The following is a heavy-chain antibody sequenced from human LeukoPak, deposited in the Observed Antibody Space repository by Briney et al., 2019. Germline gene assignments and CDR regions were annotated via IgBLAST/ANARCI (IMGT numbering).Heavy chain of an antibody. CDR2: IYYSGST. CDR3: ATSGSTSSYGMDV. D-gene: IGHD2-2*01. V-gene: IGHV4-59*01. Sequence: PSETLSLTCTLSGGSISGYYWSSLRQPPGKRLEWIGYIYYSGSTSYNPSLKSRVTISVDTSKNQISLKLSSVTAADTAVYYCATSGSTSSYGMDVWGQGTTVTVSS. CDR1: GGSISGYY. J-gene: IGHJ6*02.